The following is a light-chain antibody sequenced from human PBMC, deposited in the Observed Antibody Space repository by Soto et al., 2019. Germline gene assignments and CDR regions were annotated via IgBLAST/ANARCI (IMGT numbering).Light chain of an antibody. CDR2: YDN. J-gene: IGLJ1*01. V-gene: IGLV1-36*01. CDR3: AAWDDSLNGYV. CDR1: NSNIGNNA. Sequence: QSVLAQPPSVSEAPRQRVTISCSGSNSNIGNNAVNWYQQLPGKAPKLLMYYDNLLPSGVSDRFSGSKSGTSASLAISGLQSEDEADYYCAAWDDSLNGYVFGTGTKVTVL.